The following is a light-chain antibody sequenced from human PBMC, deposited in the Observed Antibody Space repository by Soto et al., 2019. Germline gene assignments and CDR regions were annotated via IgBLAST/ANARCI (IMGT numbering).Light chain of an antibody. V-gene: IGKV3-11*01. CDR1: QSVSSY. CDR3: QQRSTF. CDR2: DAS. Sequence: EIVLTQSPATLSLSPGERATLSCRASQSVSSYLAWYQQKPGQAPRLLIYDASNRATGIPARFSGSGSGTAFTLTISSLEPEDFAVYYCQQRSTFFGQGTKLEIK. J-gene: IGKJ2*01.